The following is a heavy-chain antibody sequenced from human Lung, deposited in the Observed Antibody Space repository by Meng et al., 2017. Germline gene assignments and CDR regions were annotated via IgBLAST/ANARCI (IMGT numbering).Heavy chain of an antibody. CDR2: IDPKNGDT. D-gene: IGHD6-13*01. CDR1: GYNFPDYY. V-gene: IGHV1-2*06. Sequence: VQLVQPGAKVKKPGASVKVSCKPSGYNFPDYYIHWVRQAPGQGLEWMGRIDPKNGDTHYAQKFQGRVTMTGDTSISTAYMDLSGLRSDDTAVYYCARDEDISAAGKLFGDYWGQGTLVTVSS. CDR3: ARDEDISAAGKLFGDY. J-gene: IGHJ4*02.